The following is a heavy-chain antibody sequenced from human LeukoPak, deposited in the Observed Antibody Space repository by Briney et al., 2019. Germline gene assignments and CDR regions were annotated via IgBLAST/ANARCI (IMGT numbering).Heavy chain of an antibody. CDR3: ARADRLHGGPYLIGP. Sequence: ASVKVSCKTSGYTFTDYYTHWVRQAPGQGLEWMGWINPNSGGTSSAQKFQGRVTMTRDTSITTVYMEVSWLTSDDTAIYYCARADRLHGGPYLIGPWGQGTLVTVSS. D-gene: IGHD2-21*01. CDR1: GYTFTDYY. CDR2: INPNSGGT. J-gene: IGHJ5*02. V-gene: IGHV1-2*02.